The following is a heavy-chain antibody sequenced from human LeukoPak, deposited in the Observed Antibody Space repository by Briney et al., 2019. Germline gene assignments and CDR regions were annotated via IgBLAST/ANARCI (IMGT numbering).Heavy chain of an antibody. Sequence: PSETLSLTCSVSGGSISRLYWSWIRQPPGKGLEWIGYIYYTGSTNYNPSLKSRVTMFVDMSKNQFSLRLSSVTAADTAVYYCAREPRITMVRGVIIGYFDYWGQGTLVTVSS. CDR3: AREPRITMVRGVIIGYFDY. J-gene: IGHJ4*02. V-gene: IGHV4-59*12. CDR2: IYYTGST. CDR1: GGSISRLY. D-gene: IGHD3-10*01.